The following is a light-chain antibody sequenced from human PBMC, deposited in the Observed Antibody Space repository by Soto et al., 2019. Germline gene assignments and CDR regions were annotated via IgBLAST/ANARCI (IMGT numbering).Light chain of an antibody. V-gene: IGKV3-20*01. Sequence: EIVLTQSPATLSLSPGERATLSCRASQTVTSNLAWYLQKPGQAPRLLIYGASTRANGVPARFSGSGSGTDFTLTISRLEPEDFAVYYCQQYGSSPQTFGQGTKVDIK. CDR1: QTVTSN. J-gene: IGKJ1*01. CDR2: GAS. CDR3: QQYGSSPQT.